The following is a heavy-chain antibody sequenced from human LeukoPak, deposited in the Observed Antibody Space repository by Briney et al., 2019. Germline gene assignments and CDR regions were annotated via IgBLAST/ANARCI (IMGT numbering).Heavy chain of an antibody. CDR1: GFTFSNYW. J-gene: IGHJ4*02. D-gene: IGHD6-19*01. CDR3: ARDGQWLVGPHDY. Sequence: PGGSLRLSCAASGFTFSNYWMSWVRQAPGKGLEWVANIKQDGNEKYYVDSVKGRFTISRDNAKNSLYLQMNSLRAEDTAVYYCARDGQWLVGPHDYWGQGTLVTVSS. V-gene: IGHV3-7*01. CDR2: IKQDGNEK.